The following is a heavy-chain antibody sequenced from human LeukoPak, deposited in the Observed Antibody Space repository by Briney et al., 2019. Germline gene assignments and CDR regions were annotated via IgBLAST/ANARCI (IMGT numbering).Heavy chain of an antibody. Sequence: GESLKISCKGSGYNFSSHWIGWVRQMPGKGLEYMGIIYPGDFDTKYSPSFRGLVTFSADKSLSTAYLQWSSLKASDTAMYYCARLEVRGVIPSFFDYWGQGTLVTVSS. J-gene: IGHJ4*02. D-gene: IGHD3-10*01. CDR2: IYPGDFDT. CDR3: ARLEVRGVIPSFFDY. CDR1: GYNFSSHW. V-gene: IGHV5-51*01.